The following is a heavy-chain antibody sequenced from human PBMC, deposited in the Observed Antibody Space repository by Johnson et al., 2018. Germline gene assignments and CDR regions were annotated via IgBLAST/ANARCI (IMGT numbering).Heavy chain of an antibody. CDR3: ARGYGSGMGYYMDV. D-gene: IGHD3-10*01. CDR1: GFTFSDYY. CDR2: ISSSSSTI. V-gene: IGHV3-11*04. Sequence: QVQLVQSGGGVVQPGRSLRLSCAASGFTFSDYYMSWIRQAPGKGLEWVSYISSSSSTIYYADSVKGRFTISRDNAKNSLYLQMNSLRDEDTAVYYCARGYGSGMGYYMDVWGKGTTVTVSS. J-gene: IGHJ6*03.